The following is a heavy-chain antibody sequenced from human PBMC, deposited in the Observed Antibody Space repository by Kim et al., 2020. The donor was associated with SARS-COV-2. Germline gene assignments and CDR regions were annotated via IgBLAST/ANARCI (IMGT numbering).Heavy chain of an antibody. J-gene: IGHJ5*02. CDR2: IYYSGST. D-gene: IGHD1-26*01. CDR3: ARGVLEWELDWFDP. V-gene: IGHV4-39*07. Sequence: SETLSLTCTVSGGSISSSSYYWGWIRQPPGKGLEWIGSIYYSGSTYYNPSLKSRFTISVDTSKNQFSLKLSSVTAADTAVYYCARGVLEWELDWFDPWGQGTLVTVSS. CDR1: GGSISSSSYY.